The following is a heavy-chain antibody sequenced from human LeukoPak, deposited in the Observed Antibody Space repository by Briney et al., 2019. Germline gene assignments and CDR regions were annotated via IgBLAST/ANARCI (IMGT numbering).Heavy chain of an antibody. CDR3: AREEGYSSSWYSLCWD. J-gene: IGHJ4*02. CDR1: GGSFSGYY. D-gene: IGHD6-13*01. Sequence: SETLSLTCAVYGGSFSGYYWSWIRQPPGKGLEWIGEINHSGSTNYNPSLKSRVAISVDTSKNQFSLKLSSVTAADTAVYYCAREEGYSSSWYSLCWDWGQGTLVTVSS. CDR2: INHSGST. V-gene: IGHV4-34*01.